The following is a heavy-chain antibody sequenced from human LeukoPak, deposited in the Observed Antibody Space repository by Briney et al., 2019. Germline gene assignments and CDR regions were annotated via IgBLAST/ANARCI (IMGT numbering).Heavy chain of an antibody. J-gene: IGHJ4*02. CDR3: AKNLSLSY. D-gene: IGHD2/OR15-2a*01. CDR2: ISGSGGNT. V-gene: IGHV3-23*01. CDR1: GFTFSSYG. Sequence: QPGGSLRLSCAASGFTFSSYGMSWVRQAPGRGLEWVSAISGSGGNTYYADSVKGRFTISRDNSENTLYLQMNRLRAEDTAVYYCAKNLSLSYWGQGTLVTVSS.